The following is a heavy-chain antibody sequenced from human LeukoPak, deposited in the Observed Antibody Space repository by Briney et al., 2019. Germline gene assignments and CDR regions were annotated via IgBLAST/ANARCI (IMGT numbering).Heavy chain of an antibody. J-gene: IGHJ5*01. CDR3: ARLVWLGESPGSWFDS. D-gene: IGHD3-10*01. CDR1: GGSITSHF. Sequence: TSETLSLTRSVSGGSITSHFWSWIRQPPGKGLEWIGYIHYSGSTNYNPSLKSRVTISPDTSKNQLFLKLNSVTAADTAVYYCARLVWLGESPGSWFDSWGQGTLVTVSS. V-gene: IGHV4-59*11. CDR2: IHYSGST.